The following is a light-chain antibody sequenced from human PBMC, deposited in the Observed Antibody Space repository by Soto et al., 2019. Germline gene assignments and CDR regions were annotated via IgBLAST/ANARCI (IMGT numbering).Light chain of an antibody. Sequence: EIVMTQSPATLSVSPGERATLSCRASQSVTTNLACSRQKPGQVPRLLIYGASTRATGIPARFSGSGSGTEFTLTISSLQSEDFAVYYCQQYNNWPPVTFGQGTRLEIK. V-gene: IGKV3-15*01. CDR3: QQYNNWPPVT. J-gene: IGKJ5*01. CDR2: GAS. CDR1: QSVTTN.